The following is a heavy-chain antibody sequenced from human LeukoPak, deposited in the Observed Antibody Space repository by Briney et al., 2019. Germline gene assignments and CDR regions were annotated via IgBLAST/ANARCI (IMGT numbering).Heavy chain of an antibody. J-gene: IGHJ6*03. CDR2: INSDGSST. D-gene: IGHD3-10*01. Sequence: GGSLRLSCAASGFTFSSYWMHWVRQAPGKGLVWVSRINSDGSSTSYADSVKGRFTISRDNAKNTLYLQMNSLRAEDTAVYYCARDQYYGSGSYGYYYYMDVWGKGTTVTISS. CDR3: ARDQYYGSGSYGYYYYMDV. CDR1: GFTFSSYW. V-gene: IGHV3-74*01.